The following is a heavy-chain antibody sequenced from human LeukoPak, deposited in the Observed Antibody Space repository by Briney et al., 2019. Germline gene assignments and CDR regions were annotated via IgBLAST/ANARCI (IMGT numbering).Heavy chain of an antibody. D-gene: IGHD6-13*01. V-gene: IGHV4-34*01. J-gene: IGHJ5*02. CDR1: GGSFSGYY. CDR3: ARGPPPAISSCCRWFDP. Sequence: SETLSLTCAAYGGSFSGYYWSWIRQPPGKGLEWIGEINHGGSTNYNPSLKSRVTISVDTSKNQFSLKLSSVTAADTAVYYCARGPPPAISSCCRWFDPWGQGTLVTVSS. CDR2: INHGGST.